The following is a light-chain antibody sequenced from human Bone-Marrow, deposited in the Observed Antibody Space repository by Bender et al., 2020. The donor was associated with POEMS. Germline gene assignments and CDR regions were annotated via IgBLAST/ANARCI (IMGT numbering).Light chain of an antibody. CDR2: TVN. CDR3: ASYTTAATLV. CDR1: SSDVGAYNY. J-gene: IGLJ3*02. Sequence: QSVLTQPPSASGTPGQRVTISCTGTSSDVGAYNYVSWFQQHPGEAPKLLISTVNSRPSGVSNRFSGSKSGNTATLTVSGLRTEDEAYYYCASYTTAATLVFGGGTELTVL. V-gene: IGLV2-14*03.